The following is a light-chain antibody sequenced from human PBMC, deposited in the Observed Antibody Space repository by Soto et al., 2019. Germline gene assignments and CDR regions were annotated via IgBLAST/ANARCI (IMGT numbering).Light chain of an antibody. CDR2: EVS. CDR1: SSDVGGYNY. Sequence: LTQPASVSGSPGQSITISCTGTSSDVGGYNYVSWYQQHPGKAPKLMISEVSNRPSGVSNRFSGSKSGNTASLTISGLQAEDEADYYCSLYTSSSTLYVFGTGTKVTVL. J-gene: IGLJ1*01. V-gene: IGLV2-14*01. CDR3: SLYTSSSTLYV.